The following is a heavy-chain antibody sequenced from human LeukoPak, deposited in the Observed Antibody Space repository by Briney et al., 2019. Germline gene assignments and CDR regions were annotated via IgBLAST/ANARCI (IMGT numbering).Heavy chain of an antibody. J-gene: IGHJ2*01. CDR2: INYSGNT. CDR1: GDSISSYY. CDR3: ARGGAGYFDL. D-gene: IGHD4/OR15-4a*01. Sequence: SETLSLTCTVSGDSISSYYWSWIRQPPGKGLEWMGYINYSGNTNYNPSLKSRVTISVDTSKNQFSLKLSSVTAADTAVYYCARGGAGYFDLWGRGTLVTVSS. V-gene: IGHV4-59*01.